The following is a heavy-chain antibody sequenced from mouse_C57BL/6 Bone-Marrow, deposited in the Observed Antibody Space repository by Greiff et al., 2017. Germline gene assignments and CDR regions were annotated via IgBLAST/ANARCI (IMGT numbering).Heavy chain of an antibody. CDR2: ISNGGGST. J-gene: IGHJ3*01. D-gene: IGHD4-1*01. V-gene: IGHV5-12*01. CDR1: GFTFSDYY. CDR3: ARQLTGPFAY. Sequence: EVQLVESGGGLVQPGGSLKLSCAASGFTFSDYYMYWVRQTPEKRLEWVAYISNGGGSTYYPDTVKGRITISRDNAKNTLYLQMSRLKSEDTAMYYCARQLTGPFAYWGQGTLVTVSA.